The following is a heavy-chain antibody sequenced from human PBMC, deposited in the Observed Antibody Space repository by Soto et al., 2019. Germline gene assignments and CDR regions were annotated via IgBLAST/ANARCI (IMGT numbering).Heavy chain of an antibody. CDR1: GFTFSSYA. Sequence: PGGSLRLSCAASGFTFSSYAMHWVRQAPGKGLEYVSAISSNGGSTYYANSVKGRFTISRDNSKNTLYLQMGSLRAEDMAVYYCARNYGYCSGGSCYERGGYYYYMDVWGKGTTVTVSS. J-gene: IGHJ6*03. V-gene: IGHV3-64*01. D-gene: IGHD2-15*01. CDR3: ARNYGYCSGGSCYERGGYYYYMDV. CDR2: ISSNGGST.